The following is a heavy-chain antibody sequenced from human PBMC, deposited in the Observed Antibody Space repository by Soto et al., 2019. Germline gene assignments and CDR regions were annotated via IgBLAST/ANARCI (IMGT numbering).Heavy chain of an antibody. J-gene: IGHJ6*02. CDR3: ARAHYGDFGYGMDV. CDR2: IYDSGFT. Sequence: PSETLSLTCAVSGGSISSGGYSWSWIRHPPGKGLEWIGYIYDSGFTYYNPSLKSRVTISVDRSKNQFSLKLSSVTAADTAVYYCARAHYGDFGYGMDVWGQGTTVTVSS. CDR1: GGSISSGGYS. D-gene: IGHD4-17*01. V-gene: IGHV4-30-2*01.